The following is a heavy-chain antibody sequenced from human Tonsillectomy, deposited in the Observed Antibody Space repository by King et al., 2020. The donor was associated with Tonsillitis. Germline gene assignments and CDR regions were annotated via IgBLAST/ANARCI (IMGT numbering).Heavy chain of an antibody. CDR1: GFAFSSYS. J-gene: IGHJ1*01. V-gene: IGHV3-48*01. Sequence: VQLVXSGGGLVQPGGSLRLSCAASGFAFSSYSINWVRQAPGXGLEXVSYXSGTSASMYYADXVKGRFTXSIAVAKNSVYLQMNSLRVGDTALYYCARGEXLTSFVPXXWGXXXXVTXSS. CDR2: XSGTSASM. CDR3: ARGEXLTSFVPXX. D-gene: IGHD2/OR15-2a*01.